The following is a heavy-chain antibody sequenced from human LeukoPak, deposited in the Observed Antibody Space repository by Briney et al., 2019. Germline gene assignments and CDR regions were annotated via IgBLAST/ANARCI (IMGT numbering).Heavy chain of an antibody. Sequence: GGSLRLSCAASGFTFSSYSMNWVRQAPGKGLEWVSSISSSSSYIYYADSVKGRFTISRDNAKNSLYLQMNSLRAEDTAVYYCARVVAVAGDGRDCWGQGTLVTVSS. CDR1: GFTFSSYS. CDR2: ISSSSSYI. J-gene: IGHJ4*02. V-gene: IGHV3-21*01. CDR3: ARVVAVAGDGRDC. D-gene: IGHD6-19*01.